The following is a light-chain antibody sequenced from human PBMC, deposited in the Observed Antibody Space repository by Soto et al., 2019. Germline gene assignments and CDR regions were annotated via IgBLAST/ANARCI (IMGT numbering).Light chain of an antibody. CDR2: DAS. Sequence: EIVLKQSPATLSLSPGERATLSCRASQSVSSYLAWYQQKPGQAPRLLIYDASNRATGIPARFSGSGSGTDFTLTISSLEPEDFAVYYCQQRSNWPPWTFGQGTKGEIK. J-gene: IGKJ1*01. CDR3: QQRSNWPPWT. CDR1: QSVSSY. V-gene: IGKV3-11*01.